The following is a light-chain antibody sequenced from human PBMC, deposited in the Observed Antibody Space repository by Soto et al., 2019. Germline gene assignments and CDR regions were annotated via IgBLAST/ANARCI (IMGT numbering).Light chain of an antibody. CDR3: QDYGSSRT. V-gene: IGKV3-20*01. CDR2: GAS. Sequence: EIVLTPSPGTLSLSPGERATLSCRASQSVSSSYLAWYQQKPGQAPRLLIYGASSRATGIPDRFSGSGSGTDFTLTISRLEPDDFAVYYCQDYGSSRTFGQGTKVDIK. J-gene: IGKJ1*01. CDR1: QSVSSSY.